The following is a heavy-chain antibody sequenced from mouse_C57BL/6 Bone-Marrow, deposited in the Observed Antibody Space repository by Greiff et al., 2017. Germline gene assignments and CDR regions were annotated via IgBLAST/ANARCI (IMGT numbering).Heavy chain of an antibody. J-gene: IGHJ3*01. CDR2: ISSGGDYI. CDR1: GFTFSSYA. CDR3: TREEGYPFFAY. D-gene: IGHD2-2*01. Sequence: EVHLVESGEGLVKPGGSLKLSCAASGFTFSSYAMSWVRQTPEKRLEWVAYISSGGDYIYYADTVKGRFTISRDNARNTLYLQMSSLKSEDTAMYYCTREEGYPFFAYWGQGTLVTVSA. V-gene: IGHV5-9-1*02.